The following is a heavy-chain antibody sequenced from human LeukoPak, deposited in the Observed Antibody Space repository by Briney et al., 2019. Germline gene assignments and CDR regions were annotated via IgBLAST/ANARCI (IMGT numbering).Heavy chain of an antibody. CDR3: ARGTGTFDY. J-gene: IGHJ4*02. Sequence: SQTLSLTCAISGDSVSSNSAAWNWFRQPPSRGLEWLGRTYYRSKWYSDYAVSVKSRITINPDISQNQFSLQMNSVTPEDTAVYYCARGTGTFDYWGQGTLVTVSS. CDR1: GDSVSSNSAA. V-gene: IGHV6-1*01. D-gene: IGHD1-7*01. CDR2: TYYRSKWYS.